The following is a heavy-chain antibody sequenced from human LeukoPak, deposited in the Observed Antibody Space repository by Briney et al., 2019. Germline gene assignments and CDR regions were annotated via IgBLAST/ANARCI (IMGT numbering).Heavy chain of an antibody. CDR3: ARGLRLGELSFRNWFDP. CDR2: INPNSGGT. J-gene: IGHJ5*02. CDR1: GYTFTGYY. D-gene: IGHD3-16*02. V-gene: IGHV1-2*02. Sequence: GASVKVSCKASGYTFTGYYMHWVRQAPGQGLEWMGWINPNSGGTNYAQKFQGRVTMTRDTSISTAYMELSRLRSDDTAVYYGARGLRLGELSFRNWFDPWGQGTLVTVSS.